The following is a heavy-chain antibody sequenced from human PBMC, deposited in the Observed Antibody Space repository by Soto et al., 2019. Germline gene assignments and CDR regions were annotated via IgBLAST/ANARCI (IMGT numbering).Heavy chain of an antibody. CDR3: AKDWYYDYIWGSYRPVDY. J-gene: IGHJ4*02. CDR1: GFTFSSYA. D-gene: IGHD3-16*02. Sequence: PGGALRLSCAASGFTFSSYAMSWVRQAPGKGLEWVSAISGSGGSTYYADSVKGRFTISRDNSKNTLYLQMNSLRAEDTAVYYFAKDWYYDYIWGSYRPVDYWGQGTLVTVSS. CDR2: ISGSGGST. V-gene: IGHV3-23*01.